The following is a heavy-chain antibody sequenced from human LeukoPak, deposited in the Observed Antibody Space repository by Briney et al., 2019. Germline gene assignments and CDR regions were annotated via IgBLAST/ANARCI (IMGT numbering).Heavy chain of an antibody. D-gene: IGHD6-6*01. Sequence: VKPGGSLRLSCAASGFTFSSYSMNWVRQAPGKGLEWVSSISSSSGYIYYADSVKGRFTISRDNAKNSLYLQMNSLRAEDTAVYYCARGPPYSSSSVFFDYWGQGTLVTVSS. J-gene: IGHJ4*02. CDR2: ISSSSGYI. CDR3: ARGPPYSSSSVFFDY. V-gene: IGHV3-21*01. CDR1: GFTFSSYS.